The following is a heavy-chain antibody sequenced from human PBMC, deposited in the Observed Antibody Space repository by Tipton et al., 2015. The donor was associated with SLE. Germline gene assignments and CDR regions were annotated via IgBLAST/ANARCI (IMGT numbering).Heavy chain of an antibody. V-gene: IGHV4-31*03. J-gene: IGHJ5*02. CDR3: ARGLVDSRSYWLKWFDP. Sequence: TLSLTCTVSGGSITSINYYWGWIRQHPGKGLEWIGYVQYSGSTYFNPSLKSRLSMSVDTSKNEFSLDVSSVTAADTAVYYCARGLVDSRSYWLKWFDPWGQGTLVTVSS. D-gene: IGHD3-10*01. CDR2: VQYSGST. CDR1: GGSITSINYY.